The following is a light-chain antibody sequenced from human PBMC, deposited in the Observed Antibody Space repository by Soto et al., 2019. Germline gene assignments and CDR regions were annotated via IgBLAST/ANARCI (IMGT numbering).Light chain of an antibody. CDR2: DAS. CDR3: QQRSNWWT. Sequence: EIVLTQSPATLSLSPGERATLSCRASQSVSSYLAWYQQKPGQAPRLLTYDASNRATGIPARFSGSGAGTEFTLTISSLEPEDFAVYYWQQRSNWWTFGQGTKVEIK. V-gene: IGKV3-11*01. CDR1: QSVSSY. J-gene: IGKJ1*01.